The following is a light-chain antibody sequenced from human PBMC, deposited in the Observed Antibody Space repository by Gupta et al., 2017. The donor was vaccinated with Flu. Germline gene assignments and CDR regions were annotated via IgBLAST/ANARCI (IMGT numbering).Light chain of an antibody. CDR3: QQYYSTPPT. Sequence: SCKSSQSRLHSSNNKNYLAWYRQKPGQPPKVLMYWASTRESGVPDRFSGSGSGTDFTLTISSLQAEDVAVYYCQQYYSTPPTFGGGTKVEIK. V-gene: IGKV4-1*01. J-gene: IGKJ4*01. CDR1: QSRLHSSNNKNY. CDR2: WAS.